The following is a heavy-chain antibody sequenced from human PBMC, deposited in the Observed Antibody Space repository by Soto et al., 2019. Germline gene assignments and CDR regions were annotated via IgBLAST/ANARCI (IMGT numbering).Heavy chain of an antibody. J-gene: IGHJ4*01. V-gene: IGHV4-31*03. CDR3: VSGTFNTIYFDF. CDR2: IYYTGAA. Sequence: SETLSLTCSVSGGSITTGGTYWSWARLLPGKGLQWVGYIYYTGAAYYNPALKSRVTISLDTSENRFSLKLTSVTAADTAVYYCVSGTFNTIYFDFWGQGRQVTV. CDR1: GGSITTGGTY. D-gene: IGHD2-2*01.